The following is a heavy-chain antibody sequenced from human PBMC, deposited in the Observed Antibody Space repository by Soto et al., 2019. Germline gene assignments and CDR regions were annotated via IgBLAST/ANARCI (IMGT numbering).Heavy chain of an antibody. Sequence: GGSLRLSCAASGFTFSGSAMHWVRQASGKGLEWVGRIRSKANSYATAYAASVKGRFTISRDDSKNTAYLQMNSLKTEDTAVYYCTRLPHSFGAEDAFDIWGQGTMVTVSS. CDR2: IRSKANSYAT. CDR1: GFTFSGSA. D-gene: IGHD3-16*01. J-gene: IGHJ3*02. V-gene: IGHV3-73*01. CDR3: TRLPHSFGAEDAFDI.